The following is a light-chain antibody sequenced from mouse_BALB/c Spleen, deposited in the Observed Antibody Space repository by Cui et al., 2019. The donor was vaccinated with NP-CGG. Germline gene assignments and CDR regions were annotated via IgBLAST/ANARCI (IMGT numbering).Light chain of an antibody. J-gene: IGLJ1*01. CDR3: ALWYSNHWV. CDR2: GTN. V-gene: IGLV1*01. Sequence: HAVVTPESPLPPPPGETVTFTCRSSTGAGTTSNYANWVQEKPDHLFTGLIGGTNNRAPGVPARFSGSLIGDKAALTITGAQTEDEAIYFCALWYSNHWVFGGGTKLTVL. CDR1: TGAGTTSNY.